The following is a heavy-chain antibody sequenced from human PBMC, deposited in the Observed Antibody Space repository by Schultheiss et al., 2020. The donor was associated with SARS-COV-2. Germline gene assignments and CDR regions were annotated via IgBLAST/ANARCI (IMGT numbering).Heavy chain of an antibody. CDR3: ARGGVCSGYCYEVGYYYGMDV. CDR1: GGSFSGYY. Sequence: SETLSLTCAVYGGSFSGYYWTWIRQPPGKGLECIGYVSYSGRNNYKPSLKSRVTMSLDTSKNQFSLKLSSVTAADTAVYYCARGGVCSGYCYEVGYYYGMDVWGQGTTVTVSS. CDR2: VSYSGRN. D-gene: IGHD2-21*01. J-gene: IGHJ6*02. V-gene: IGHV4-59*01.